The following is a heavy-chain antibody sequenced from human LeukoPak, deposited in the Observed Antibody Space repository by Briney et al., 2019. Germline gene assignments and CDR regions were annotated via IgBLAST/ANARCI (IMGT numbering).Heavy chain of an antibody. CDR1: GYTFTTYY. Sequence: VASVKVSCKASGYTFTTYYMHWVRQAPGQGLEWMGIINPGGGSTRYAQKFQGRVTMTRDTSTSTVYMDLSTLRAEDAAVYYCARDLNYGDYSWREIDHWGQGALVTVSS. J-gene: IGHJ4*02. V-gene: IGHV1-46*01. CDR2: INPGGGST. D-gene: IGHD4-17*01. CDR3: ARDLNYGDYSWREIDH.